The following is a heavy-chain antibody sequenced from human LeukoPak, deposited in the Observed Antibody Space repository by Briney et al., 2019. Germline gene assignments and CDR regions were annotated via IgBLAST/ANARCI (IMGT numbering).Heavy chain of an antibody. J-gene: IGHJ4*02. Sequence: KPSETLSLTCTVSGGSISSYYWSWIRQPPGKGLEWIGYIYYTGSTNYNPSLKSRVTISVDKAKNQFSLKLSSVTAADTAVFYCARGSGGANYFDYWGQGALVTVSS. D-gene: IGHD3-10*01. CDR3: ARGSGGANYFDY. V-gene: IGHV4-59*01. CDR1: GGSISSYY. CDR2: IYYTGST.